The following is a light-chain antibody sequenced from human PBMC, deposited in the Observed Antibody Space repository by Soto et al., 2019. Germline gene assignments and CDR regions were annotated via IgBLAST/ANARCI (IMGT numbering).Light chain of an antibody. CDR1: QSVLYSSNNKNY. CDR2: WAS. V-gene: IGKV4-1*01. Sequence: DIVMTQSPDSLAFSLGERATINCKSSQSVLYSSNNKNYLAWYQQKPGQPPKLLIYWASTRESGVPDRFSGSGSGTDFTLTISSLQAEDVEVYYCQQYYSTPLTFGGGTKVEIK. CDR3: QQYYSTPLT. J-gene: IGKJ4*01.